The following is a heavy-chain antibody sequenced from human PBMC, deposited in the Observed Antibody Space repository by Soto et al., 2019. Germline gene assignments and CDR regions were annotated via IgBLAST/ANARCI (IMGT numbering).Heavy chain of an antibody. J-gene: IGHJ4*02. Sequence: PGQGLEWMGIINASGGSTNYAKKLQGRVTMTTDTSTSTAYMELRSLRSDDTAGFYCASVGDSNGYCVNDLGRGTLVALSS. CDR2: INASGGST. CDR3: ASVGDSNGYCVND. V-gene: IGHV1-18*01. D-gene: IGHD3-22*01.